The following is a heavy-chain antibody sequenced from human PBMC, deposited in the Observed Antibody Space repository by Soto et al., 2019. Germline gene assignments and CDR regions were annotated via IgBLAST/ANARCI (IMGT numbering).Heavy chain of an antibody. CDR3: AIGTAPVEQEWYFDL. D-gene: IGHD1-1*01. V-gene: IGHV5-51*01. CDR1: GYSFTSYW. Sequence: GESLKISCKGSGYSFTSYWIGWVRQMPGKGLEWMGIIYPGDSDTRYSPSFQGQVTISADKSISTAYLQWSSLKASDTAMYYCAIGTAPVEQEWYFDLWGRGTLVTVSS. CDR2: IYPGDSDT. J-gene: IGHJ2*01.